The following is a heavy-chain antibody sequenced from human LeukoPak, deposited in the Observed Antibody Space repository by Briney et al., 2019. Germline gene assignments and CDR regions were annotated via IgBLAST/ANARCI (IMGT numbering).Heavy chain of an antibody. V-gene: IGHV3-30-3*01. J-gene: IGHJ6*02. Sequence: PGGSLRLSCAASGFTFRSYATHWVRQAPGKGLEWAAVMSYVGGNKYYADSVKGRFTISSDNSKNTLYLQMNSLRVEDTAVYHCARDREDYGDYFYGMDVWGQGTTVTVSS. CDR3: ARDREDYGDYFYGMDV. CDR2: MSYVGGNK. D-gene: IGHD4-17*01. CDR1: GFTFRSYA.